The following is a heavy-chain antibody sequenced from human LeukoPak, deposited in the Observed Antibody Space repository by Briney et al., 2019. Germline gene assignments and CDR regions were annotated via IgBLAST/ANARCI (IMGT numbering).Heavy chain of an antibody. Sequence: ASVNVSCKASGGTFSSYGISWVRQAPGQGLEWMGWISAYNGNTNYAQKLQGRVTMTTDTSTSTAYMELRSLRSDDTAVYYCARDIAAAGTNGPPDYWGQGTLVTVSS. J-gene: IGHJ4*02. CDR2: ISAYNGNT. CDR1: GGTFSSYG. D-gene: IGHD6-13*01. CDR3: ARDIAAAGTNGPPDY. V-gene: IGHV1-18*01.